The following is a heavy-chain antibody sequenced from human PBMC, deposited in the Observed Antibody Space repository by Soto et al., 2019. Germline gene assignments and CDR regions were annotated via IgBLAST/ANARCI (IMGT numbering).Heavy chain of an antibody. CDR2: IYYSGST. CDR1: GGSISSSSYY. D-gene: IGHD6-19*01. J-gene: IGHJ4*02. CDR3: ARLRSGWLYSFDY. V-gene: IGHV4-39*07. Sequence: SETLSLTCTVSGGSISSSSYYWGWIRQPPGKGLEWIGSIYYSGSTYYNPSLKSRVTISVDTSKNQFSLKLSSVTAADTAVYYCARLRSGWLYSFDYWGQGTLVTVSS.